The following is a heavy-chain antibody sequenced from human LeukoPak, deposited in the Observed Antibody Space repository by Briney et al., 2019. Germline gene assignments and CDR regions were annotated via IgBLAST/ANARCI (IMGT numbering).Heavy chain of an antibody. V-gene: IGHV3-11*06. CDR3: ARGGDYKNDY. CDR1: EFTFSDYY. CDR2: ISSSGTYT. J-gene: IGHJ4*02. D-gene: IGHD4-17*01. Sequence: GGSLRLSCAASEFTFSDYYMSWIRQAPGKGLEWISYISSSGTYTSYADSVKGRVTISRDNAKNTLYLQMNNLRAEDTAVYYCARGGDYKNDYWGQGTLVTVSS.